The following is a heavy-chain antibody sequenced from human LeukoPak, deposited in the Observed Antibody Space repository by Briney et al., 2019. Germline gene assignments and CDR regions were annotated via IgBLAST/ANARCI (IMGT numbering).Heavy chain of an antibody. Sequence: SETLSLTCAVYGGSLSGYYWSWIRQPPGKGLEWTGEINHSGSTNYNPSLKSRVTISVDTSKNQFSLKLSSVTAADTAVYYCARLHRIAAAGRHYYGMDVWGQGTTVTVSS. D-gene: IGHD6-13*01. CDR3: ARLHRIAAAGRHYYGMDV. CDR1: GGSLSGYY. V-gene: IGHV4-34*01. J-gene: IGHJ6*02. CDR2: INHSGST.